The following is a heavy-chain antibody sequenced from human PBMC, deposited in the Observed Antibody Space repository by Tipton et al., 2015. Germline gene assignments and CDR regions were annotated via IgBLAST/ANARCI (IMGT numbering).Heavy chain of an antibody. V-gene: IGHV4-59*01. CDR3: ARQTYGYCTSSNCYDGAFDI. D-gene: IGHD2-2*03. J-gene: IGHJ3*02. CDR2: IYYSGST. Sequence: TLSLTCTVSGDSISRYYWSWIRQPPGKGLEWIGYIYYSGSTNYNPSLKSRVTVLLDTSKTQFSLKLNSVTAADTAVYYCARQTYGYCTSSNCYDGAFDIWGQGTVVTVSP. CDR1: GDSISRYY.